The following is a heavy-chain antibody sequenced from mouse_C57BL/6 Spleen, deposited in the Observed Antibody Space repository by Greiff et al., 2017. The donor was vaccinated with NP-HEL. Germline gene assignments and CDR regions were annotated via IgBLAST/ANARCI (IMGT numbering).Heavy chain of an antibody. D-gene: IGHD2-4*01. CDR1: GYSITSGYY. J-gene: IGHJ3*01. Sequence: EVKLLESGPGLVKPSQSLSLTCSVTGYSITSGYYWNWIRQFPGNKLEWMGYISYDGSNNYNPSLKNRISITRDTSKNQFFLKLNSVTTEDTATYYCASNDYDGAWFAYWGQGTLVTVSA. CDR3: ASNDYDGAWFAY. V-gene: IGHV3-6*01. CDR2: ISYDGSN.